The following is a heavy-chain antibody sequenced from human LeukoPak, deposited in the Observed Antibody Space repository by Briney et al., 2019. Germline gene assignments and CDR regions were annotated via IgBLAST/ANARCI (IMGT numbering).Heavy chain of an antibody. D-gene: IGHD4-17*01. V-gene: IGHV3-23*01. Sequence: GGSLRLSCVCCGFSFSSFAMSCVRQAPGKGREWVSTVSGGGAYRYYADSVKVRFTVSPIAPTSMHFLQMNSLRPEDTDLYFCAKRITVSTGYYLDSWGQGTMVTVSS. CDR1: GFSFSSFA. J-gene: IGHJ4*02. CDR2: VSGGGAYR. CDR3: AKRITVSTGYYLDS.